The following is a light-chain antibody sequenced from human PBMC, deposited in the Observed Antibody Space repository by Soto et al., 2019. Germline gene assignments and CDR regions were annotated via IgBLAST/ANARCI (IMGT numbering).Light chain of an antibody. CDR3: SSYTSSNTLV. V-gene: IGLV2-14*01. J-gene: IGLJ1*01. CDR1: SSDVGGYNY. CDR2: EVD. Sequence: QSVLAQPASVSGSPGQSTIISCTGTSSDVGGYNYVSWYQQHPGKAPKFLIYEVDNRASGVSDRSSGSKSGNTASLTISRLPAEDEADYYSSSYTSSNTLVFGTGTKLTVL.